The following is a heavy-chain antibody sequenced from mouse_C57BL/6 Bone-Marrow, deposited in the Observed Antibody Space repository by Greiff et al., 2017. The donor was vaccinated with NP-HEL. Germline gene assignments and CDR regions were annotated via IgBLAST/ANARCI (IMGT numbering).Heavy chain of an antibody. Sequence: QVQLQQSGAELMKPGASVKLSCKATGYTFTGYWIEWVKQRPGHGLEWIGEILPGSGSTNYNEKFKGKATFTADTSSNTAYMQLSNLTTEDSAIYSCAREGVYGYVAWFAYWGQGTLVTVSA. D-gene: IGHD2-2*01. J-gene: IGHJ3*01. CDR2: ILPGSGST. CDR3: AREGVYGYVAWFAY. CDR1: GYTFTGYW. V-gene: IGHV1-9*01.